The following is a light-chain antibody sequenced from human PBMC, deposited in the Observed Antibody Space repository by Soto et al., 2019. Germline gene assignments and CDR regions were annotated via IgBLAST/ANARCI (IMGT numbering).Light chain of an antibody. J-gene: IGKJ4*01. Sequence: DIVMTQSPDSLPVSLGERATINCKSSQSLLYSSNNKNYLAWYQQKPGQPPKLLIFWASTRESGVPDRFSGSGSGTDFTLTISRLQAEDVAVYYCQGYDDLLLTFGGGTKVEIK. CDR1: QSLLYSSNNKNY. V-gene: IGKV4-1*01. CDR2: WAS. CDR3: QGYDDLLLT.